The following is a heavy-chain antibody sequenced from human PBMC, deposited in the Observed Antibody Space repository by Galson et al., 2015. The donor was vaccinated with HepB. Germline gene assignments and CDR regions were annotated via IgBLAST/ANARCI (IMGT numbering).Heavy chain of an antibody. V-gene: IGHV4-39*01. CDR1: GGSISSSSYY. CDR2: IYYSGST. CDR3: VCVDIVATTLDY. J-gene: IGHJ4*02. Sequence: SETLSLTCTVSGGSISSSSYYWGWIRQPPGKGLEWIGSIYYSGSTYYNPSLKSRVTISVDTSKNQFSLKLSSVTAADTAVYYCVCVDIVATTLDYWGQGTLVTVSS. D-gene: IGHD5-12*01.